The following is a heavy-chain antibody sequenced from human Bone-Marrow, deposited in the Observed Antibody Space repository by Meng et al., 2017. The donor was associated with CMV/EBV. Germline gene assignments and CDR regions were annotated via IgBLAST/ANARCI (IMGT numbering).Heavy chain of an antibody. CDR1: YTFTSYD. J-gene: IGHJ5*02. CDR3: ARDRYYDILTGYLGFDP. D-gene: IGHD3-9*01. Sequence: YTFTSYDINWVRQATGQGLEWMGWISAYNGNTNYAQKLQGRVTMTTDTSTSTAYMELRSLRSDDTAVYYCARDRYYDILTGYLGFDPWGQGTLVTVSS. CDR2: ISAYNGNT. V-gene: IGHV1-18*01.